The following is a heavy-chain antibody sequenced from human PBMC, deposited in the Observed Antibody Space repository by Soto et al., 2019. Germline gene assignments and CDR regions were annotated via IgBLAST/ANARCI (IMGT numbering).Heavy chain of an antibody. CDR3: ARDLAAAGPVFDY. Sequence: QVHLVQSGAEVKKPGASVKVSCKTSGYTLTSYGISWVRQAPGQGLEWMGWISAYNGDTHFAQKFQDRVTMTTDSSTTTAYIELRSLRSDDTAVYYCARDLAAAGPVFDYWGQGTLVTVSS. CDR2: ISAYNGDT. J-gene: IGHJ4*02. D-gene: IGHD6-13*01. CDR1: GYTLTSYG. V-gene: IGHV1-18*04.